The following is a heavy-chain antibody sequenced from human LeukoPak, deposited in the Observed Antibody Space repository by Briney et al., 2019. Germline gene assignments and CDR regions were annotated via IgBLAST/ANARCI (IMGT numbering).Heavy chain of an antibody. Sequence: ASVKVCCKASGYTFTGYCMHWVRQAPGQGLEWMGWVNPHSGSTNYAQNFQGRVTMTRDTSISTAYMELSRLRSDDTAVYYCAREHGSGSLIPDHWGQGTLVTVSS. D-gene: IGHD3-10*01. CDR1: GYTFTGYC. CDR2: VNPHSGST. J-gene: IGHJ5*02. V-gene: IGHV1-2*02. CDR3: AREHGSGSLIPDH.